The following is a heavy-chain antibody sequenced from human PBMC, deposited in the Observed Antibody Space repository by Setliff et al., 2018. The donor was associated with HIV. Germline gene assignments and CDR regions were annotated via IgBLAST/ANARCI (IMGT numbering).Heavy chain of an antibody. D-gene: IGHD5-18*01. V-gene: IGHV3-49*04. CDR1: GFKFGDYG. J-gene: IGHJ3*02. CDR3: TRDKGYAFDI. Sequence: GGSLRLSCTASGFKFGDYGMSWVRQAPGKGLEWVGFIRSKAYGGTTEYAASVKDRFTVSRDDSKSIAYLQINSLKTEDTAVYYCTRDKGYAFDIWGQGTMVTVSS. CDR2: IRSKAYGGTT.